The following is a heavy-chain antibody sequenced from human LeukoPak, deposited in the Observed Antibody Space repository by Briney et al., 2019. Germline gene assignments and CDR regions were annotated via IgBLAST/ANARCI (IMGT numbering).Heavy chain of an antibody. V-gene: IGHV4-59*01. CDR1: GGSINSFY. CDR3: ARLARLTLIRGVTGYHSLDV. Sequence: WETLSLTCTVSGGSINSFYWSWIRQPPGGGLEWIGYIYYSGSTNYNPSLKSRVTMSVDASKNQFSLWLSSVTAADTAVYYCARLARLTLIRGVTGYHSLDVWGRGTKVTVTS. J-gene: IGHJ6*04. D-gene: IGHD3-10*01. CDR2: IYYSGST.